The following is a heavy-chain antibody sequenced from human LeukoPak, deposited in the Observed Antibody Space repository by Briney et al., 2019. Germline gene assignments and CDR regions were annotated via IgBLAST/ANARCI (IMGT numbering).Heavy chain of an antibody. J-gene: IGHJ4*02. D-gene: IGHD2-2*01. CDR1: GGSISSGGYY. V-gene: IGHV4-31*03. CDR3: ARGRRPATLDY. CDR2: IYYSGST. Sequence: SETLSLTCTVSGGSISSGGYYWSWIRQHPGKGLEWTGYIYYSGSTYYNPSLKSRVTISVDTSKNQFSLKLSSVTAADTAVYYCARGRRPATLDYWGQGTLVTVSS.